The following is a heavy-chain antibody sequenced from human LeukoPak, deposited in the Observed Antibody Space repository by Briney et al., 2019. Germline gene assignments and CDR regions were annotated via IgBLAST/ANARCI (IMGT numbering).Heavy chain of an antibody. CDR2: IYPGDSDT. CDR3: ARVSVAAAGTTPYYYYGMDV. V-gene: IGHV5-51*01. CDR1: GYSFTSYW. D-gene: IGHD6-13*01. J-gene: IGHJ6*02. Sequence: GESLKISCKGSGYSFTSYWIGWVRQMPGKGLEWMGIIYPGDSDTRYSPSFQGQVTISADKSISTAYLQWSSLKASDTAMYYCARVSVAAAGTTPYYYYGMDVWGQETTVTVSS.